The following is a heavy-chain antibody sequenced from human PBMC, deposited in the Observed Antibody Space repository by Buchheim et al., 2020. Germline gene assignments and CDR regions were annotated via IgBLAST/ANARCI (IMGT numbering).Heavy chain of an antibody. D-gene: IGHD4-17*01. CDR3: ARDWGAHDFGPIDY. CDR2: VYYTGRA. CDR1: GVSINTGTFY. J-gene: IGHJ4*02. Sequence: QVRLQESGPGLVKPSQTLSLTCTVSGVSINTGTFYWSWIRQHPGKGLEWIGYVYYTGRAYSNPSLKSRVSMSVDTSQNQFSLNLASVTAADTAVYYCARDWGAHDFGPIDYWGQGAL. V-gene: IGHV4-31*03.